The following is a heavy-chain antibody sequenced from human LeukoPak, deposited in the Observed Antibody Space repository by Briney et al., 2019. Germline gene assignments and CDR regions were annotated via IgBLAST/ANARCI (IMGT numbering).Heavy chain of an antibody. CDR3: AKDPRMEYQLAQFGLDY. V-gene: IGHV3-30*18. Sequence: GGSLRLSCAACGFTFSSYGMNWVRQAPGKGLEWVAVISYDGSNKYYADSVKGRFTISRDNSKNTLYLQMNSLRAEDTAVYYCAKDPRMEYQLAQFGLDYWCQGTLVTVSS. CDR1: GFTFSSYG. CDR2: ISYDGSNK. J-gene: IGHJ4*02. D-gene: IGHD2-2*01.